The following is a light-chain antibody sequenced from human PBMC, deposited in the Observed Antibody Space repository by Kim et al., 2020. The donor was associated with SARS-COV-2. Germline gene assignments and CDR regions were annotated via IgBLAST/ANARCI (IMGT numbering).Light chain of an antibody. V-gene: IGLV3-19*01. CDR3: SSRDTTGNHLL. J-gene: IGLJ2*01. Sequence: ALGPTVRITCQGESLRNYYASWYQQKPGQAPVLVFYGETSRPSGIPDRFSGSSSGNTASLTITGTQAQDEADYYCSSRDTTGNHLLFGGGTQLTVL. CDR2: GET. CDR1: SLRNYY.